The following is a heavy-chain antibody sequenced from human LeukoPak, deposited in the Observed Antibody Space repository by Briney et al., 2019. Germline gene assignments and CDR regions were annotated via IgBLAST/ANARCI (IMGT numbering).Heavy chain of an antibody. CDR3: AKAVDGYSSGWYDY. V-gene: IGHV3-23*01. CDR2: ISGSGGST. J-gene: IGHJ4*02. D-gene: IGHD6-19*01. Sequence: GGSLRLSCAASGFTFSRYAMSWVRQAPGKGVEWVSAISGSGGSTYYADSVKGRFTISRDNSKNTLYLQMNSLRAEDTAVYYCAKAVDGYSSGWYDYWGQGTLVTVSS. CDR1: GFTFSRYA.